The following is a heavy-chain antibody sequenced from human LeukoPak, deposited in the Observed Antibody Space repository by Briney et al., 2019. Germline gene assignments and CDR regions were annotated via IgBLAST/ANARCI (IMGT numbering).Heavy chain of an antibody. J-gene: IGHJ4*02. CDR3: ASKYSYGYDYYFDY. CDR2: ISYDGSNK. Sequence: GGSLRLSCAASGFTFSSYSMNWVRQAPGKGLEWVAVISYDGSNKYYADSVKGRFTISRDNSKNTLYLQMNSLRAEDTAVYYCASKYSYGYDYYFDYWGQGTLVTVSS. CDR1: GFTFSSYS. V-gene: IGHV3-30*03. D-gene: IGHD5-18*01.